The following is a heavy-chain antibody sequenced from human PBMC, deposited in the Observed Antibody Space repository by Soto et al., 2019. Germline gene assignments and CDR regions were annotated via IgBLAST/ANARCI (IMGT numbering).Heavy chain of an antibody. CDR2: ISSSGKTI. CDR1: GFTLSNYE. J-gene: IGHJ4*02. V-gene: IGHV3-48*03. D-gene: IGHD6-19*01. Sequence: EVHLVQSGGGLVQPGGSLRLSCAVSGFTLSNYEMNWVRQAPGKGLEWVSYISSSGKTINYADSVKGRFTITRDNAKNSLFLQMNSLRAEDTAVYYCARGLGSGWPYFDYWGQGALVTVSS. CDR3: ARGLGSGWPYFDY.